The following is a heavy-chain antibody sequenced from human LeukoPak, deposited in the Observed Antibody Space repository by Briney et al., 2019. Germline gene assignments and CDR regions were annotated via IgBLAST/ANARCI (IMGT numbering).Heavy chain of an antibody. CDR2: IYYSGST. D-gene: IGHD3-10*01. CDR1: GGSILRTKFY. CDR3: ARLCYCSGIFLIGYCIDV. V-gene: IGHV4-61*05. J-gene: IGHJ6*01. Sequence: SETLSLPYLLSGGSILRTKFYSRWIRQPPGKGLEWIGYIYYSGSTNYNPSLKSRVTISVDTSQLQFSLKLRSVTAADTAVYYCARLCYCSGIFLIGYCIDVWPQGTTVTVSS.